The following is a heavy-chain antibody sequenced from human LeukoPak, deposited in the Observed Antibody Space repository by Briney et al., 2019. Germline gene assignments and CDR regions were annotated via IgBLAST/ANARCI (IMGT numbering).Heavy chain of an antibody. D-gene: IGHD3-22*01. CDR2: INPNSGGT. Sequence: ASVKVSCKASGYTFTGYYMHWVRQAPGQGLEWMGWINPNSGGTNYAQKFQGRVTMTRDTSISTAYMELSRLRSDDTAVYYCARDRHYDSSGPAADWGQGTLVTVSS. J-gene: IGHJ4*02. CDR1: GYTFTGYY. V-gene: IGHV1-2*02. CDR3: ARDRHYDSSGPAAD.